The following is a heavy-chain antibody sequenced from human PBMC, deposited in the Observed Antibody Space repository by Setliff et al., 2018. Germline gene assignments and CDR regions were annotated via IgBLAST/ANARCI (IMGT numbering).Heavy chain of an antibody. V-gene: IGHV4-61*02. Sequence: SETLSLTCTVSGASLRSGSNYWGWFRQPAGKGLEWVGRIYTDGTTNYNPSLKSRVSISADTSMNHFSLRMTSVSAADTAVYYCAKEHVVISFVTNTHHHYGMDVWGQGTTDTVSS. J-gene: IGHJ6*02. CDR1: GASLRSGSNY. CDR2: IYTDGTT. CDR3: AKEHVVISFVTNTHHHYGMDV. D-gene: IGHD2-8*01.